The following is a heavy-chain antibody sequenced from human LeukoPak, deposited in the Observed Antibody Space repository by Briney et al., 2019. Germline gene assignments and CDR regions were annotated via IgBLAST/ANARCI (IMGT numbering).Heavy chain of an antibody. D-gene: IGHD5-18*01. CDR2: MYYTGST. CDR1: GGSVSSSTYY. CDR3: ARQGGLWLRAPFDY. J-gene: IGHJ4*02. Sequence: SETLSLTCTVSGGSVSSSTYYWGWIRQPPGKGLEWIGSMYYTGSTYYNPSLQSRVTISVDTSKNQFSLRLTSVTAADTAVYYSARQGGLWLRAPFDYWGQGTLVTVSS. V-gene: IGHV4-39*01.